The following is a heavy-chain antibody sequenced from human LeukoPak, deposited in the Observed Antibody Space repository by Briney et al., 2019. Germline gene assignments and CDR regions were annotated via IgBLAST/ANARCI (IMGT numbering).Heavy chain of an antibody. Sequence: GGSLRLSCAASGLTFSNYGMHWVRQAPGKGLEWVAFIRYDGSNKYYADSVKGRFTISRDNSKHTLYLQINSLRAEETALHFCANASRGYSGYDYSAPDYWGQGTLVTVSS. D-gene: IGHD5-12*01. J-gene: IGHJ4*02. CDR1: GLTFSNYG. CDR2: IRYDGSNK. V-gene: IGHV3-30*02. CDR3: ANASRGYSGYDYSAPDY.